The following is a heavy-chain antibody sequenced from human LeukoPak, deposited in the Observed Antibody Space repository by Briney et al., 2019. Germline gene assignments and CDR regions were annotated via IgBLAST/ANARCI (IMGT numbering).Heavy chain of an antibody. Sequence: GGSLRLSCAASGFTVSSNYMSWVRQAPGKGLEWVSVIYSGGSTYYADSVKGRFTISRDNSKNTLYLQMNSLRAEDTAVYYCARDRGRAFGGLLWFGEFDYWGQGTLVTVSS. V-gene: IGHV3-53*01. D-gene: IGHD3-10*01. CDR2: IYSGGST. J-gene: IGHJ4*02. CDR1: GFTVSSNY. CDR3: ARDRGRAFGGLLWFGEFDY.